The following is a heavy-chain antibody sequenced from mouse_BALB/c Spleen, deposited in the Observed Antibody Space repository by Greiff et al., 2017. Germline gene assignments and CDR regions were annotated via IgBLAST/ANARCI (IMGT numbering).Heavy chain of an antibody. Sequence: VQLQQSGAELVKPGASVKLSCTASGFNIKDTYMHWVKQRPEQGLEWIGRIDPANGNTKYDPKFQGKATITAETSSNTAYLQLSSLTSEDTAVYYCARVTAFYAMDYWGQGTSVTVSS. CDR1: GFNIKDTY. V-gene: IGHV14-3*02. D-gene: IGHD1-2*01. J-gene: IGHJ4*01. CDR3: ARVTAFYAMDY. CDR2: IDPANGNT.